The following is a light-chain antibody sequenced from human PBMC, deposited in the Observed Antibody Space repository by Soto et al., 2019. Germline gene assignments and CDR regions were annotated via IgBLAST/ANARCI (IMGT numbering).Light chain of an antibody. Sequence: EIVLTQSPGTLSLSPGERGTLSCRASQNLGTLYLAWFQQKSGQAPRLLIYSASWRSTGIPDRFTGSGSGTDFTLTINRVEPEDLAVYFCQQYAGSPRTFGQGTKVEIK. V-gene: IGKV3-20*01. CDR3: QQYAGSPRT. J-gene: IGKJ1*01. CDR1: QNLGTLY. CDR2: SAS.